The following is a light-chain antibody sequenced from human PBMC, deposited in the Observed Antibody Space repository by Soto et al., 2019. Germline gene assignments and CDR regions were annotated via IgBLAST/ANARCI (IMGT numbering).Light chain of an antibody. CDR2: DVS. CDR3: SSYTSSRTRV. Sequence: QSVLTQPASVSGSPGQSITISCTGTSSDVGAYNYVAWYQHHPGKAPKLMIYDVSNRPSGVSNRFSASKSGNTASLTIPGLQAEDEADYYCSSYTSSRTRVFGGGTKLTVL. V-gene: IGLV2-14*03. J-gene: IGLJ3*02. CDR1: SSDVGAYNY.